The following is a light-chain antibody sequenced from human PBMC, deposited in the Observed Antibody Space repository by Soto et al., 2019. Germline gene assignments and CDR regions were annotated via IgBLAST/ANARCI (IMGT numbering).Light chain of an antibody. V-gene: IGKV3D-15*01. Sequence: EIVMTQSPAPPSVSPGERATLSSRASQSVSSNLAWYQQKPGQAPRLLIYGASSRATGIPDRFSGSGSGTDFTLTISRLEPEDFAVYYCQQYNNWPRTFGQGTKVDIK. J-gene: IGKJ1*01. CDR2: GAS. CDR1: QSVSSN. CDR3: QQYNNWPRT.